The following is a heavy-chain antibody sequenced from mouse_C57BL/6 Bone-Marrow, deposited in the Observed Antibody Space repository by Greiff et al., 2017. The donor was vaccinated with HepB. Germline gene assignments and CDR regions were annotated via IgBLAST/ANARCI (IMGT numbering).Heavy chain of an antibody. CDR3: ARKGDPYYYAMDY. J-gene: IGHJ4*01. V-gene: IGHV1-54*01. CDR1: GYAFPNYL. Sequence: QVQLQQSGAELVRPGTSVKVSCKASGYAFPNYLIEWVKQKPGQGLEWIGVINPGSGGTNYNEKFKGKATLTADKSSSTAYMQLSSLTSEDSAVYFCARKGDPYYYAMDYWGQGTSVTVSS. D-gene: IGHD2-13*01. CDR2: INPGSGGT.